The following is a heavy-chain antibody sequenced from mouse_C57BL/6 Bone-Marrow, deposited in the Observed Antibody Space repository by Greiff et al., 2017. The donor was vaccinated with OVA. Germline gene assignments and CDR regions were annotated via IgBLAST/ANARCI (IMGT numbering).Heavy chain of an antibody. V-gene: IGHV1-22*01. CDR1: GYTFTDYN. Sequence: EVKLQQSGPELVKPGASVKMSCKASGYTFTDYNMHWVKQSHGKSLEWIGYINPNNGGTSYNQKFKGKATLTVNKSSSTAYMELRSLTSEDSAVYYCARRGGSSFYYFDYWGQGTTLTVSS. CDR3: ARRGGSSFYYFDY. CDR2: INPNNGGT. D-gene: IGHD1-1*01. J-gene: IGHJ2*01.